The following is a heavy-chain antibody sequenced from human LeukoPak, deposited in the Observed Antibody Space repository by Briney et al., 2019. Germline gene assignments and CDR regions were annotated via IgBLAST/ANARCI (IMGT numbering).Heavy chain of an antibody. CDR2: VKPDGSGT. Sequence: GGSLRLSCAASGFIFSGYWMSWVRQGPGRGLGWVASVKPDGSGTFYVVSVKGRFTISRDNAHNSLFLQMNSLRAEDMAFYYCARSRGDFWGQGALVTVSS. CDR1: GFIFSGYW. J-gene: IGHJ4*02. CDR3: ARSRGDF. V-gene: IGHV3-7*01.